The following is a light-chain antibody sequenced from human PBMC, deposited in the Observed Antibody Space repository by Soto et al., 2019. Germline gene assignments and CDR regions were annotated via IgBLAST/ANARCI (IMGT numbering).Light chain of an antibody. J-gene: IGLJ1*01. CDR1: SSNIGGNA. CDR2: SNN. V-gene: IGLV1-44*01. CDR3: AAWDDSLSGYV. Sequence: QSVLTQPPSASGTPGQRVTISCSGSSSNIGGNAVNSYQQLPGTTPKLLIYSNNQRPSGVPDRFSGSKSGTSASLAISGLQSEDEADYYCAAWDDSLSGYVFGTGTKLTVL.